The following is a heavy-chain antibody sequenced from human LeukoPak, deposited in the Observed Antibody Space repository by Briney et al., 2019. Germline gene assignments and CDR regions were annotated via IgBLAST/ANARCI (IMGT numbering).Heavy chain of an antibody. D-gene: IGHD3-22*01. Sequence: GGSLRLSCAASGFTFSSYAMSLVRQATGKGLEWVSAISGSGGSTYYADSVKGRFTISRDNSKNTLYLQMNSLRAEDTAVYYCARDRFYDSSGYHFDYWGQGTLVTVSS. CDR1: GFTFSSYA. CDR2: ISGSGGST. CDR3: ARDRFYDSSGYHFDY. J-gene: IGHJ4*02. V-gene: IGHV3-23*01.